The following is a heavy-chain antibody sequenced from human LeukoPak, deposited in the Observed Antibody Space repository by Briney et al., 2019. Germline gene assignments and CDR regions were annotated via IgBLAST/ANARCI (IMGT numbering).Heavy chain of an antibody. CDR1: GGSFSGYY. CDR3: ARRIAARTHPERYYYYYYMDV. CDR2: INHSGST. J-gene: IGHJ6*03. D-gene: IGHD6-6*01. Sequence: SETLSLTCAVYGGSFSGYYWRWIRQPPGKGLEWIGEINHSGSTNYNPSLKSRVTISVDTSKNQFSLKLSSVTAADTAVYYCARRIAARTHPERYYYYYYMDVWGKGTTVTVSS. V-gene: IGHV4-34*01.